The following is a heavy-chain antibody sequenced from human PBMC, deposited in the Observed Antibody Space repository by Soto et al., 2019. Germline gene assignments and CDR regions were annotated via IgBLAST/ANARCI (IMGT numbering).Heavy chain of an antibody. D-gene: IGHD6-19*01. Sequence: ASVKVSCKASGYTFTSYDINWVRQATGQGLEWMGWMNPNSGNTGYAQKFQGRVTMTRNTSISTAYMELSSLRSEDTAVYYCARVEMAGTLDAFDIWGQGTMVTVSS. CDR1: GYTFTSYD. CDR3: ARVEMAGTLDAFDI. CDR2: MNPNSGNT. V-gene: IGHV1-8*01. J-gene: IGHJ3*02.